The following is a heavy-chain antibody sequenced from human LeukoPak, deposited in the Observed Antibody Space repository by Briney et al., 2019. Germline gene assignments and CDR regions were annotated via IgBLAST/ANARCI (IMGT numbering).Heavy chain of an antibody. CDR1: GFTFTSYA. Sequence: GGSLRLSCAASGFTFTSYAKSWIRQAPGMGLEWVSAISGSGGGTYYADSMKGRFTISRDNAKNSLYLQMNSLRAEDTAVYYCARDYPLRFRTLDYWGQGTLVTVSS. CDR2: ISGSGGGT. V-gene: IGHV3-23*01. CDR3: ARDYPLRFRTLDY. J-gene: IGHJ4*02.